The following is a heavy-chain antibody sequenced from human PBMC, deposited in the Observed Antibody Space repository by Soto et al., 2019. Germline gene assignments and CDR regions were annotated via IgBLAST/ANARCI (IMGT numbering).Heavy chain of an antibody. CDR3: ARDPGGGGDAFDI. D-gene: IGHD3-16*01. Sequence: KPSETLSLTCTVSGGSVSSGSYYWSWIRQPPGKGLEWIGYIYYSGSTNYNPSLKSRVTISVDTSKNQFSLKLSSVTAADTAVYYCARDPGGGGDAFDIWGQGTMVTVSS. J-gene: IGHJ3*02. V-gene: IGHV4-61*01. CDR2: IYYSGST. CDR1: GGSVSSGSYY.